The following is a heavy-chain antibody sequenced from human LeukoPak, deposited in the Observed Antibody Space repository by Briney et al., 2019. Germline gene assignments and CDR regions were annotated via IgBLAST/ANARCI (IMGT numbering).Heavy chain of an antibody. CDR2: ISYDGSNK. J-gene: IGHJ4*02. Sequence: PGGSLRLSCAASGFTFSSYAMHWVRQAPGKGLEWVAVISYDGSNKYYADSVKGRFTISRDNSKNTLYLQMNSLRAEDTAVYYCARAFMGLGIAAAGTFDYWGQGTLVTVSS. V-gene: IGHV3-30*04. CDR3: ARAFMGLGIAAAGTFDY. CDR1: GFTFSSYA. D-gene: IGHD6-13*01.